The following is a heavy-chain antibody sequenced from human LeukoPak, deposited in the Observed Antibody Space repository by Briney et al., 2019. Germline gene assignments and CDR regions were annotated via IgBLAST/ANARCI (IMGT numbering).Heavy chain of an antibody. V-gene: IGHV3-21*01. D-gene: IGHD5-18*01. CDR2: ISSSSSYI. Sequence: GGSLRLSCAASGFTFSSYSMNWVRQAPGKGLEWVSSISSSSSYIYYADPVKGRFTISRDNAKNSLYLQMNSLRAEDTAVYYCARDPTAMGPIDDYWGQGTLVTVSS. CDR3: ARDPTAMGPIDDY. CDR1: GFTFSSYS. J-gene: IGHJ4*02.